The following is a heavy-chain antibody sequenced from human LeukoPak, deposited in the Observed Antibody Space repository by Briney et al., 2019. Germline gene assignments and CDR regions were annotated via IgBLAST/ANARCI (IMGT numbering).Heavy chain of an antibody. D-gene: IGHD5-18*01. Sequence: PSETLSLTCAVYGGSFSGYYWSWIRQPPGKGLEWIGYIYYSGSTNYNPSLKSRVTISVDTSKNQFSLKLSSVTAADTAVYYCARHSGYSYGQRGFDYWGQGTLVTVSS. CDR1: GGSFSGYY. V-gene: IGHV4-59*08. CDR3: ARHSGYSYGQRGFDY. CDR2: IYYSGST. J-gene: IGHJ4*02.